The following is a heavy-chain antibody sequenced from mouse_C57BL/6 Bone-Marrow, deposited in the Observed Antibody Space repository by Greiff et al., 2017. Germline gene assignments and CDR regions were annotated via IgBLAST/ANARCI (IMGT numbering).Heavy chain of an antibody. D-gene: IGHD1-1*01. CDR2: IHPNSGST. V-gene: IGHV1-64*01. CDR1: GYTFTSYW. Sequence: VQLQQPGAELVKPGASVKLSCKASGYTFTSYWMHWVKQRPGQGLEWIGMIHPNSGSTNYNEKFKSKATLTVDKSSSTAYMQLSSLTFEDSAVYYCARFSFYYGSYFDYWGQGTTLTVSS. J-gene: IGHJ2*01. CDR3: ARFSFYYGSYFDY.